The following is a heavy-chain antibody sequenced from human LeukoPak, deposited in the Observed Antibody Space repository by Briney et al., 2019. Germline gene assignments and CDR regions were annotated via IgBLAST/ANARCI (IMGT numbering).Heavy chain of an antibody. J-gene: IGHJ4*02. D-gene: IGHD1-26*01. CDR3: ARVGATPYYFDY. V-gene: IGHV4-34*01. CDR2: TNHSGST. Sequence: PSETLSLTCAVYGGSFSGYYWSWIRQPPGKGLEWIGETNHSGSTNYNPSLKSRVTISVDKSKNQFSLKLSSVTAADTAVYYCARVGATPYYFDYWGQGTLVTVSS. CDR1: GGSFSGYY.